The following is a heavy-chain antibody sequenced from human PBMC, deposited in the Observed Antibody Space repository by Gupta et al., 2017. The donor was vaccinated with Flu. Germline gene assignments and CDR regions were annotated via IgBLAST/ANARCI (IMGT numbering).Heavy chain of an antibody. J-gene: IGHJ6*02. V-gene: IGHV1-8*01. CDR1: GYTFTSYD. CDR2: MNPNSGNT. D-gene: IGHD2-2*01. CDR3: ARGLQGYCSSTSCEYRLYYYYGMDV. Sequence: QVQLVQSGAEVKKPGASVKVSCKASGYTFTSYDINWVRQATGQGLEWMGWMNPNSGNTGYAQKFQGRVTMTRNTSISTAYMELSSLRSEDTAVYYCARGLQGYCSSTSCEYRLYYYYGMDVWGQGTTVTVSS.